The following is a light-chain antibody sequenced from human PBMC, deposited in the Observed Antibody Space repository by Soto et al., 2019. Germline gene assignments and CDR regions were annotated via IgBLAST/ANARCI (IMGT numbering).Light chain of an antibody. CDR2: GAS. CDR3: QQYNNWPFS. Sequence: ENVLTQSPATLSLSPGERATLSFRASQSVSSSLAWYQQKPGQAPRLLISGASTGATGIPARFSGSGSGTEFTLTINSLQSEDFALYFCQQYNNWPFSFGQGTRLEI. CDR1: QSVSSS. V-gene: IGKV3-15*01. J-gene: IGKJ5*01.